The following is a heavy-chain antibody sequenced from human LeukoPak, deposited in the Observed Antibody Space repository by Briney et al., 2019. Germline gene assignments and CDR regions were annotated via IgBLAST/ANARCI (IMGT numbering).Heavy chain of an antibody. CDR2: IYYSGST. CDR1: GGSISSYY. V-gene: IGHV4-59*01. CDR3: ARDLPATI. J-gene: IGHJ4*02. Sequence: SETLSLTCTVSGGSISSYYWSWIRQPPGKGLEWIGYIYYSGSTNYNPSLKSRVIISVDTSKNQFSLRLNSVTAADTAVYYCARDLPATIWGQGTLVTVSS. D-gene: IGHD5-12*01.